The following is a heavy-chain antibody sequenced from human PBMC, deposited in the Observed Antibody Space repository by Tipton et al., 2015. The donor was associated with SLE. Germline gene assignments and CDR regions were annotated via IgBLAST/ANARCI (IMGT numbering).Heavy chain of an antibody. CDR3: ARDRYCSGGSCFDWYFDL. J-gene: IGHJ2*01. V-gene: IGHV4-61*01. Sequence: TLSLTCTVSGGSITTSSYFWAWIRQPPGKGLEWIGYTYFSESTNYKNTNYNPSLKGRVTISVDTSKNQFSLKLSSVTAADTAVYYCARDRYCSGGSCFDWYFDLWGRGTLVTVSS. CDR2: TYFSEST. CDR1: GGSITTSSYF. D-gene: IGHD2-15*01.